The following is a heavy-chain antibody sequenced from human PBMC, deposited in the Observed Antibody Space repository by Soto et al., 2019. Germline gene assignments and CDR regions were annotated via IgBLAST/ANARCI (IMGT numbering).Heavy chain of an antibody. CDR1: GYSFTSYW. D-gene: IGHD3-10*01. CDR3: ARIQRLYYYGSGSIPTVGVPYKYYYYGMDV. Sequence: GESLKISCKGSGYSFTSYWIGWVRQMPGKGLEWMGIIYPGDSDTRYSPSFQGQVTISADKSISTAYLQWSSLKASDTAIYYCARIQRLYYYGSGSIPTVGVPYKYYYYGMDVWGQGTTVNVSS. J-gene: IGHJ6*02. V-gene: IGHV5-51*01. CDR2: IYPGDSDT.